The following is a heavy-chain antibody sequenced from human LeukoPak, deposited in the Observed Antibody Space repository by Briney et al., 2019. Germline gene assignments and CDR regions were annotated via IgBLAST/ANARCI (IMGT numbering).Heavy chain of an antibody. D-gene: IGHD3-22*01. CDR3: ARVLNYYDSSGYYFSY. Sequence: PGGSLRLSCAASGFTFSYYTMHWVRQAPGKGLEWVAVISYDGSNEYYADSVKGRFTISRDNSKNTLYLQMNSLRVEDMAVYYCARVLNYYDSSGYYFSYWGQGTLVTVSS. J-gene: IGHJ4*02. CDR2: ISYDGSNE. CDR1: GFTFSYYT. V-gene: IGHV3-30-3*01.